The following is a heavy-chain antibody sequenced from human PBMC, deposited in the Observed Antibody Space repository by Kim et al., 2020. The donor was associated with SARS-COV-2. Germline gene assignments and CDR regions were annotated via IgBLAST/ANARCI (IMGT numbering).Heavy chain of an antibody. CDR1: GGSISSSNW. D-gene: IGHD3-10*01. V-gene: IGHV4-4*02. CDR2: IYHSGST. CDR3: ASISMVRGVTHPSDY. Sequence: SETLSLTCAVSGGSISSSNWWSWVRQPPGKGLEWIGEIYHSGSTNYNPSLKSRVTISVDKSKNQFSLKLSSVTAADTAVYYCASISMVRGVTHPSDYWGQGTLVTVSS. J-gene: IGHJ4*02.